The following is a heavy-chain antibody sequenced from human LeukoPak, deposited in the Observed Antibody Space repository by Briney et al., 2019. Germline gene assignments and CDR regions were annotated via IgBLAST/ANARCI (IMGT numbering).Heavy chain of an antibody. D-gene: IGHD1-14*01. Sequence: GGSRRLSCAASGFTFSGHWMSWVRQAPGKGLEWVANINQGGSDKYYVDSVKGRFTISRDNANNLLYLQMNSLRGEDTAVYYCTRDRSRAEDDWGQGTLVTVSS. V-gene: IGHV3-7*01. CDR2: INQGGSDK. CDR3: TRDRSRAEDD. J-gene: IGHJ4*02. CDR1: GFTFSGHW.